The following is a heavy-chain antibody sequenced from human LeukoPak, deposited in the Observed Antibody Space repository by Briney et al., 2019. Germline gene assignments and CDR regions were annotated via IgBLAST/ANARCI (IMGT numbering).Heavy chain of an antibody. CDR2: IYYSGRT. CDR1: AGSISSSNYY. V-gene: IGHV4-39*01. Sequence: SETLSHTCTVSAGSISSSNYYWGWIRQPPGKGLEWIGSIYYSGRTYYNPSLKRRVTLSVDTSKKQFSLKLSSVTAADTAVYYCARGRPDGSGSYYKFDPWGQGTLVTASS. CDR3: ARGRPDGSGSYYKFDP. J-gene: IGHJ5*02. D-gene: IGHD3-10*01.